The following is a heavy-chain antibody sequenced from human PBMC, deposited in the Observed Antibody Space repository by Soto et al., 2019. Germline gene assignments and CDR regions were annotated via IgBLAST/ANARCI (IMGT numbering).Heavy chain of an antibody. CDR3: AKDGHCGGGSCSWSEGFDY. Sequence: QVQLVESGGGVVQPGRSLRLSCAASGFIFSSYGMHWVRQAPGKGLEWGAVISYEGSHTYYADSVKGRFTITRDNSKNAVYLQMNSLRPEDTAVYYWAKDGHCGGGSCSWSEGFDYWGQGTLLTVSS. CDR2: ISYEGSHT. CDR1: GFIFSSYG. D-gene: IGHD2-15*01. J-gene: IGHJ4*02. V-gene: IGHV3-30*18.